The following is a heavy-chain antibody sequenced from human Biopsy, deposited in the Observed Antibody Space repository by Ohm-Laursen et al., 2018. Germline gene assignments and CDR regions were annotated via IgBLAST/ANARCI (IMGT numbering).Heavy chain of an antibody. J-gene: IGHJ5*02. D-gene: IGHD3-3*01. Sequence: TLSLTWALSGGSITSRTHYWGWIRQTPGKGLEWIGTVYYSGTTYDNPSLKNRVIISVDTSKNQFSLSLKTVTAADTAVYYCARHDLSDFWSGYPNFFDLWGQGTLVTVSS. CDR2: VYYSGTT. CDR1: GGSITSRTHY. CDR3: ARHDLSDFWSGYPNFFDL. V-gene: IGHV4-39*01.